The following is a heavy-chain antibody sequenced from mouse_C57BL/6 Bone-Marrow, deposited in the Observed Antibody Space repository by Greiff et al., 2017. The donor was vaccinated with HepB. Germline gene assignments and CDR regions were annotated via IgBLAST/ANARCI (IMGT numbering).Heavy chain of an antibody. V-gene: IGHV1-81*01. CDR3: ARGGPPYDYSWFAY. CDR2: LYPRSGNT. D-gene: IGHD2-4*01. CDR1: GYTFPSYG. J-gene: IGHJ3*01. Sequence: VQLVESGAELARPGASVKLSCKASGYTFPSYGISWVKQRTGQGLEWIGELYPRSGNTYYNEKFKGKATLTADKSSSTAYMELRSLTSEDSAVYFCARGGPPYDYSWFAYWGQGTLVTVSA.